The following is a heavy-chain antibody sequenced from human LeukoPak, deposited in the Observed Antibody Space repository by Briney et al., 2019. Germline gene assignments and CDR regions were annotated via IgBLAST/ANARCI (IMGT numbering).Heavy chain of an antibody. D-gene: IGHD1-26*01. V-gene: IGHV3-7*01. CDR1: GFTFSSYW. CDR3: ARDDVKWELPADH. CDR2: IKQDGSEK. J-gene: IGHJ4*02. Sequence: GGSLRLSCAASGFTFSSYWMSWVRQAPGKGLEWVANIKQDGSEKYYVDSVKGRFTISRDNAKNTLYLEMNSLRVEDTAVYYCARDDVKWELPADHWGQGTLVTVSS.